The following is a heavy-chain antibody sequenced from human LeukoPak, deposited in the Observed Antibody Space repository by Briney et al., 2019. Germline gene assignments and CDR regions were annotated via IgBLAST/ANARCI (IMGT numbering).Heavy chain of an antibody. J-gene: IGHJ5*02. CDR1: GYSFTSYR. CDR3: ARHGDSSSFKNWFDP. CDR2: IYPGDSDT. D-gene: IGHD3-22*01. Sequence: GESLKISCKGSGYSFTSYRIGWVRQMPGKGLEWMGIIYPGDSDTRYSPSFQGQVTISADKSISTAYLQWSSLKASDTAMYYCARHGDSSSFKNWFDPWGQGTLVTVSS. V-gene: IGHV5-51*01.